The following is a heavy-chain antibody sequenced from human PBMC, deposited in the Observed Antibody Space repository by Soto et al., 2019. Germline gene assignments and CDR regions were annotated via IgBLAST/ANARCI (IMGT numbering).Heavy chain of an antibody. CDR3: ARPEIPTRSNDYDSPFDL. Sequence: GEALNVTCKATGYIYSTYFIGSVRQMPGKGLEWMGIIYPGDSDTRYNPSFQGQVTISVDKSTSTAYLEWNSLKASDTAIYYCARPEIPTRSNDYDSPFDLWGQGTLVTGSS. CDR1: GYIYSTYF. CDR2: IYPGDSDT. D-gene: IGHD3-16*01. V-gene: IGHV5-51*01. J-gene: IGHJ5*02.